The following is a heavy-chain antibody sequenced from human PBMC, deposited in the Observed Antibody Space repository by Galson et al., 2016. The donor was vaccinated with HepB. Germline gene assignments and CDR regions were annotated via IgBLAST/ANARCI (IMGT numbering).Heavy chain of an antibody. CDR1: GYTFTSYG. J-gene: IGHJ4*02. D-gene: IGHD6-13*01. Sequence: SVKVSCKASGYTFTSYGISWVRQAPGQGLEWMGWISAYNGDTIYAQKLQGRVTMTTDTSTSTAYMELRSLRSDDTAVYYCARSQAAGSRCPDYWGQGTLVTGSS. CDR2: ISAYNGDT. V-gene: IGHV1-18*01. CDR3: ARSQAAGSRCPDY.